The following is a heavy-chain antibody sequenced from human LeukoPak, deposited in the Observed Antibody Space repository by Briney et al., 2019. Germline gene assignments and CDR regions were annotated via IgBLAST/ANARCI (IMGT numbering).Heavy chain of an antibody. CDR2: IYHSGST. D-gene: IGHD5-24*01. Sequence: PAETLSLTCAVSGGSISSSNWWSWVRLPPGKGLEWIGEIYHSGSTNYNPSLKSRVTISVDKSKNQFSLKLSSVTAADTAVYYCARDGGDGYNLGYWGQGTLVTVSS. CDR1: GGSISSSNW. CDR3: ARDGGDGYNLGY. V-gene: IGHV4-4*02. J-gene: IGHJ4*02.